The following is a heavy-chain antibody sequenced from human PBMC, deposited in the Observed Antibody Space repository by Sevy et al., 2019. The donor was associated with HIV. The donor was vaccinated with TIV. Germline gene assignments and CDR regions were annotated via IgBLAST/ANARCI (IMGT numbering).Heavy chain of an antibody. CDR1: GFTFNTYS. CDR3: TSLGQLWLLNF. V-gene: IGHV3-21*01. J-gene: IGHJ4*02. D-gene: IGHD3-16*01. Sequence: VGSLRLSCAASGFTFNTYSMNWVRQAPGKGLEWVSSVSSDSMFIYYADSVKGRFTISRDNARNLLFLQMNTLRADDTAVYYCTSLGQLWLLNFWGQGALVTVSS. CDR2: VSSDSMFI.